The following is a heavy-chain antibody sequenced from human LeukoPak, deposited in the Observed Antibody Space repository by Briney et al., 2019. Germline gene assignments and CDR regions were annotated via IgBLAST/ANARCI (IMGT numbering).Heavy chain of an antibody. CDR1: GYTFTSYY. CDR2: IWYDGSNK. D-gene: IGHD3-22*01. J-gene: IGHJ5*02. Sequence: SCKASGYTFTSYYMHWVRQAPGKGLEWVAVIWYDGSNKYYADSVKGRFTISRDNSKNTLYLQMNSLRAEDTAVYYCARVFIPYDSSGYNWFDPWGQGTLVTVSS. V-gene: IGHV3-33*01. CDR3: ARVFIPYDSSGYNWFDP.